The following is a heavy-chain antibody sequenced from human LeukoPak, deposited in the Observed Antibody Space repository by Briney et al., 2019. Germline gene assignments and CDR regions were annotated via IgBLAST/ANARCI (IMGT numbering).Heavy chain of an antibody. CDR2: ISSGSGYI. Sequence: GGSLRLSCAASGFTFSSYTMNWVRLAPGKGLEWVSSISSGSGYIQYADSVKGRFTISRDNAENSVFLQMRSLRVDDTALYYCVRGWFDFWGQGTPVTASS. CDR1: GFTFSSYT. J-gene: IGHJ5*01. V-gene: IGHV3-21*01. CDR3: VRGWFDF.